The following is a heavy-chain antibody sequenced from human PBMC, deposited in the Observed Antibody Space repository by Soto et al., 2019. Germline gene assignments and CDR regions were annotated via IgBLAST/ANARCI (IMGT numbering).Heavy chain of an antibody. CDR2: INPNSGGT. D-gene: IGHD3-3*01. CDR1: GYTFTGYY. CDR3: ARAGYDFWSGRYYYYGMDV. J-gene: IGHJ6*02. Sequence: ASVKVSCKSSGYTFTGYYMHCVRQAPGQGLEWMGWINPNSGGTNYAQKFQGWVTMTRDTSISTAYMELSRLRSDDTAVYYCARAGYDFWSGRYYYYGMDVWGQGTTVTVSS. V-gene: IGHV1-2*04.